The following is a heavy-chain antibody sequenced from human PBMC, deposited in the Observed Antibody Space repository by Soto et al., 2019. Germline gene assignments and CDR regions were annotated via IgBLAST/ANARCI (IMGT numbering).Heavy chain of an antibody. D-gene: IGHD2-2*01. V-gene: IGHV2-5*02. CDR2: IYWDDDK. CDR1: GFSLSTSGVG. J-gene: IGHJ6*02. CDR3: AHVLTDCISTSCYRYYYYYGMDV. Sequence: QITLKESGPTLVKPTQTLTLTCTFSGFSLSTSGVGVGWIRQPPGKALEWLALIYWDDDKRYSPSLKSRLTTTKDTSKNQVVLTMTNMDPVDTATYYCAHVLTDCISTSCYRYYYYYGMDVWGQGTTVTVSS.